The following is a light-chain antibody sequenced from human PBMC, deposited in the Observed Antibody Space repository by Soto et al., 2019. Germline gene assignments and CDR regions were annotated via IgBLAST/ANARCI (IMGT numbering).Light chain of an antibody. CDR3: QQRSNWPPVT. CDR2: DAS. J-gene: IGKJ1*01. CDR1: QSVSSY. V-gene: IGKV3-11*01. Sequence: EIVLTLSPATLSLSPGERATLSCRASQSVSSYLAWYQQKPGQAPRLLIYDASNRATGIPARFSGSGSGTDFTLTISSLEPEDFAVYYCQQRSNWPPVTFGQGTKVEIK.